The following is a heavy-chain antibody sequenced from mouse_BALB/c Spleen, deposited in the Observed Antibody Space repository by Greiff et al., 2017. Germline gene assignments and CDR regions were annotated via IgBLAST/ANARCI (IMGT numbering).Heavy chain of an antibody. D-gene: IGHD2-10*02. CDR1: GFTFSSFG. V-gene: IGHV5-17*02. CDR2: ISSGSSTI. Sequence: EVQRVESGGGLVQPGGSRKLSCAASGFTFSSFGMHWVRQAPEKGLEWVAYISSGSSTIYYADTVKGRFTISRDNPKNTLFLQMTSLRSEDTAMYYCARGGYGPFYAMDYWGQGTSVTVSS. J-gene: IGHJ4*01. CDR3: ARGGYGPFYAMDY.